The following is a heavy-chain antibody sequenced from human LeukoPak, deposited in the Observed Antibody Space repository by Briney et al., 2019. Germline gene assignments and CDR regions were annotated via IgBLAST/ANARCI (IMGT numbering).Heavy chain of an antibody. J-gene: IGHJ4*02. Sequence: SQTLSLTCTVSGGSISSGGYYWSWIRQHPGKGLEWIGYIYYSGSTYYNPSLKSRVTIAEDTSKNQFSLKLSSVTAAHTAVYYCARDTPITGTIDYWGQGTLVTVSS. D-gene: IGHD1-20*01. CDR3: ARDTPITGTIDY. CDR2: IYYSGST. CDR1: GGSISSGGYY. V-gene: IGHV4-31*03.